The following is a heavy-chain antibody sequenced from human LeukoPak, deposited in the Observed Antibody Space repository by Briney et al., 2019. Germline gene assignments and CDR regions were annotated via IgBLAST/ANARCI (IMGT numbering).Heavy chain of an antibody. CDR1: GFTFDDYA. CDR3: ASDVAAAGNY. Sequence: GGSLRLSCAASGFTFDDYAMHWVRQAPGKGLEWVSGISWNSGSIGYADSVRGRFTISRDNAKNSLYLQMNSLRAEDTALYYCASDVAAAGNYWGQGTLVTVSS. V-gene: IGHV3-9*01. J-gene: IGHJ4*02. D-gene: IGHD6-13*01. CDR2: ISWNSGSI.